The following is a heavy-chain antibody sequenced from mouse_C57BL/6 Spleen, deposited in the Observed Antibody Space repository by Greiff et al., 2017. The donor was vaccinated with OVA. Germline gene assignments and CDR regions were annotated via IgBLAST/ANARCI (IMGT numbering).Heavy chain of an antibody. CDR3: ARGGSFYFDY. Sequence: EVQLQQSGPELVKPGASVKISCKASGYSFTGYYMNWVKQSPEKSLEWIGEINPSTGGTTYNQKFKAKATLTVDKSSSTAYMQLKGLTSEDSAVYYCARGGSFYFDYWGQGTTLQVSS. CDR2: INPSTGGT. D-gene: IGHD1-1*01. V-gene: IGHV1-42*01. CDR1: GYSFTGYY. J-gene: IGHJ2*01.